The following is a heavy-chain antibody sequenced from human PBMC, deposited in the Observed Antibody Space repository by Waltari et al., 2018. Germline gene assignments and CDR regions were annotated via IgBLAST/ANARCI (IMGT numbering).Heavy chain of an antibody. J-gene: IGHJ4*02. V-gene: IGHV3-74*01. Sequence: AQLVESGGGLVQPGGSLRLSCEASGLNFANYWMHWVRQAPGKGLEWVSGIHSDESGAHFAGSVKGRFTISRDDAKNTLYLQMNSLRFEDTALYYCVRDGGVAGIRTFDFWGQGTLVTVSS. CDR1: GLNFANYW. D-gene: IGHD6-19*01. CDR3: VRDGGVAGIRTFDF. CDR2: IHSDESGA.